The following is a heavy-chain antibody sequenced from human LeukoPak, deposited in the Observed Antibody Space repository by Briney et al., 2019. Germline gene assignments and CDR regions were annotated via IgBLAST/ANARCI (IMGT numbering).Heavy chain of an antibody. CDR2: ISGSGGST. Sequence: GGSLRLSCAASGFTFSSYAMSWVRQAPGKGLEWVSGISGSGGSTYYADSVKGRFTISRDNSKNTLYVQMNSLRAEDTAVYYCAKARGFCSGGSCYNPFDPWGQGTLVTVSS. CDR1: GFTFSSYA. J-gene: IGHJ5*02. V-gene: IGHV3-23*01. CDR3: AKARGFCSGGSCYNPFDP. D-gene: IGHD2-15*01.